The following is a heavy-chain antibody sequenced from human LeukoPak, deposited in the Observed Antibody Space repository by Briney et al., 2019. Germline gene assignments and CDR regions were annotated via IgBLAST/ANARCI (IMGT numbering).Heavy chain of an antibody. V-gene: IGHV3-11*06. Sequence: PGGSLRLSCAAPGFTFSDYYMSWIRQAPGKGLEWVSYISSSSSYTNYADSVKGRFTISRDNAKNSLYLQMNSLRAEDTAVYYCARDGDDYGSGSYSFDIWGQGTMVTVSS. CDR1: GFTFSDYY. J-gene: IGHJ3*02. CDR2: ISSSSSYT. CDR3: ARDGDDYGSGSYSFDI. D-gene: IGHD3-10*01.